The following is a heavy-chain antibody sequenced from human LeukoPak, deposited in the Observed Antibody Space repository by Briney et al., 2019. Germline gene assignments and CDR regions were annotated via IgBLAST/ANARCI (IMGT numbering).Heavy chain of an antibody. CDR3: ARQRFGGSLDY. D-gene: IGHD3-16*01. V-gene: IGHV4-59*08. Sequence: PSETLSLTCTVSGGSISSYYWTWIRPPPGKGLEWIEYIYYSGSTNYNPSLKSRVTISVDTSKNPFALKLNSVTAADTAVYYCARQRFGGSLDYWGQGTMVTVSS. J-gene: IGHJ4*02. CDR1: GGSISSYY. CDR2: IYYSGST.